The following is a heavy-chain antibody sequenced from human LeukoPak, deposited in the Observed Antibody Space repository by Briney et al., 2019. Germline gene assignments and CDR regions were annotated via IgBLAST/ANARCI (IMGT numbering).Heavy chain of an antibody. J-gene: IGHJ4*02. CDR1: GFTFSSYE. Sequence: PGGSLRLSCAASGFTFSSYEMNWVRQAPGKGLEWVSYISSSGSTIYYADSVKGRFTISRDNAKNSLYLQMNSLRAEDTALYYCATRESSMARTFWGQGTLVTVSS. CDR2: ISSSGSTI. D-gene: IGHD3-10*01. V-gene: IGHV3-48*03. CDR3: ATRESSMARTF.